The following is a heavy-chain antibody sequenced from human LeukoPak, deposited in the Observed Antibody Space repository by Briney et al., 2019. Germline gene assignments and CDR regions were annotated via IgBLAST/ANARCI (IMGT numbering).Heavy chain of an antibody. D-gene: IGHD3-3*01. CDR3: ARAYQLLKRFLEWLLNYYYYYGMDV. CDR2: ISSSGSTI. V-gene: IGHV3-11*01. CDR1: GFTFSDYY. J-gene: IGHJ6*02. Sequence: GGSLRLSCAASGFTFSDYYMSWIRQAPGKGLEWVSYISSSGSTIYYADSVKGRFTISRDNAKNSLYLQMNSLRAEGTAVYYCARAYQLLKRFLEWLLNYYYYYGMDVWGQGTTVTVSS.